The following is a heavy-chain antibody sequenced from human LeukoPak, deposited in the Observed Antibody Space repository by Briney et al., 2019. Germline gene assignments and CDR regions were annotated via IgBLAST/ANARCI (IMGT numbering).Heavy chain of an antibody. V-gene: IGHV1-18*01. CDR3: ARVASSLWFGQLLPCYYYYMDV. D-gene: IGHD3-10*01. CDR2: ISAYNGNT. CDR1: GYTFTSYG. J-gene: IGHJ6*03. Sequence: ASVKVSCKASGYTFTSYGISWVRQAPGQGLEWMGWISAYNGNTNYAQKLQGRVTMTTDTSTSTAYMELRSLRSDDTAVYYCARVASSLWFGQLLPCYYYYMDVWGKGTTVTISS.